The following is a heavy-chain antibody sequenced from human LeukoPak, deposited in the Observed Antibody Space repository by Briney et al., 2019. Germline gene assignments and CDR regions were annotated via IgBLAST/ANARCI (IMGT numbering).Heavy chain of an antibody. CDR3: ARESGVTTGDYYYYGMDV. CDR1: GYTFTSYY. D-gene: IGHD4-17*01. V-gene: IGHV1-46*01. CDR2: INPSGGST. Sequence: ASVKVSCKASGYTFTSYYMHWVRQAPGQGLEWMGIINPSGGSTSYAQKFQGRVTMTRDTSTSTVCMELSSLRSEDTAVYYCARESGVTTGDYYYYGMDVWGQGTTVTVSS. J-gene: IGHJ6*02.